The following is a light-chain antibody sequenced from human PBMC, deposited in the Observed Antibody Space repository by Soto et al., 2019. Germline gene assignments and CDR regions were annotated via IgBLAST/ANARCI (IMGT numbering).Light chain of an antibody. Sequence: EIVMTQSPLTLPVTPVEPASISCRSSQSLLYNNTYNYLDWYVQKPGQSPQLLIYFGSNRAPGVPDRFSGSGSGTDFTLKINRVEAEDVGTYYCMQALQSLTFGQGTRLEIQ. CDR2: FGS. CDR1: QSLLYNNTYNY. V-gene: IGKV2-28*01. J-gene: IGKJ5*01. CDR3: MQALQSLT.